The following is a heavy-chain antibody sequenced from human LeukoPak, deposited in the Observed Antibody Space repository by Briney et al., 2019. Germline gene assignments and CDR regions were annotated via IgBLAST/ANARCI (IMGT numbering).Heavy chain of an antibody. CDR2: IWYDGSRK. D-gene: IGHD2-2*01. Sequence: GRSLRLSCVASGFIFSNYGLHWVRQAPGKGLEWVAVIWYDGSRKYYADSVKGRFTISRDNSKNTLYLQMNSLRVDDTAVYYCARADCSSSSCPSKFDYWGQGTLVTVSS. V-gene: IGHV3-33*01. J-gene: IGHJ4*02. CDR1: GFIFSNYG. CDR3: ARADCSSSSCPSKFDY.